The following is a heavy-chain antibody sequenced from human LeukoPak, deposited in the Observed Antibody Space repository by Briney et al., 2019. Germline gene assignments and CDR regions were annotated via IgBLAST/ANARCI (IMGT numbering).Heavy chain of an antibody. J-gene: IGHJ6*03. Sequence: PSETLSLTCAVYGGSFSGYYWSWIRQPPGKGLEWIGSIYYSGNTYYNPYLKSRVTISVDTSKNQFSLKLSSVPAADTAVYHCARVSCSTTSCNYYYYYFMDVWGKGTTVTVSS. V-gene: IGHV4-34*01. D-gene: IGHD2-2*01. CDR3: ARVSCSTTSCNYYYYYFMDV. CDR2: IYYSGNT. CDR1: GGSFSGYY.